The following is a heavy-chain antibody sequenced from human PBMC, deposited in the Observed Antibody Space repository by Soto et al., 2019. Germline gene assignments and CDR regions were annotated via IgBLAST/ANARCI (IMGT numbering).Heavy chain of an antibody. J-gene: IGHJ4*02. Sequence: SETLSLTCTVSGGSVSSGSYYWSWIRQPPGKGLEWIGYIYYSGSTNYNPSLKSRVTISVDTSKNQFSLKLSSVTAADTAVYYCARGIPGAAAGPDPPRCDYWGQGTLVTVSS. D-gene: IGHD6-13*01. CDR3: ARGIPGAAAGPDPPRCDY. CDR1: GGSVSSGSYY. CDR2: IYYSGST. V-gene: IGHV4-61*01.